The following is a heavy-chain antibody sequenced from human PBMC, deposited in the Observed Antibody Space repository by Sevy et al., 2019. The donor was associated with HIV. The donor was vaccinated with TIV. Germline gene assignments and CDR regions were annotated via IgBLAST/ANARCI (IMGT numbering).Heavy chain of an antibody. CDR1: GFTFSTYA. CDR2: ISYDGRNK. D-gene: IGHD3-16*01. V-gene: IGHV3-30*04. Sequence: GGSLRLSCAASGFTFSTYAIHWVSQAPGKGLEWVAVISYDGRNKYYGDSVKGRFTISRDNSKNTLYLQMNTLRAEDTAVYYCARDPGGRDGYNRFDYWGQGTLVTVSS. J-gene: IGHJ4*02. CDR3: ARDPGGRDGYNRFDY.